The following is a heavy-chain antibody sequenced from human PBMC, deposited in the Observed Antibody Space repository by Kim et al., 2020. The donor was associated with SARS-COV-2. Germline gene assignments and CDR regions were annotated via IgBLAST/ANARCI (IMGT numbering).Heavy chain of an antibody. J-gene: IGHJ6*02. V-gene: IGHV1-69*13. Sequence: SVKVSCKASGGTFSSYAISWVRQAPGQGLEWMGGIIPIFGTANYAQKFQGRVTITADESTSTAYMELSSLRSEDTAVYYCARGGAGTVTFYYYYYGMDVWGQGTTVTVSS. CDR3: ARGGAGTVTFYYYYYGMDV. CDR2: IIPIFGTA. D-gene: IGHD4-17*01. CDR1: GGTFSSYA.